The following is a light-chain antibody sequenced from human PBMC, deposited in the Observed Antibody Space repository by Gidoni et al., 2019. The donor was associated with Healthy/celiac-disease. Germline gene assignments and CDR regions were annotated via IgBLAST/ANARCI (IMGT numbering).Light chain of an antibody. J-gene: IGKJ5*01. CDR1: QDISNS. CDR2: DAS. Sequence: DIQMTQSPSSLSASVGDRVTITCQASQDISNSLNWYQQKPGKAPKLLIYDASNLKTGVPSRFSGSGSGTDFTFTISSLQPEDIATYYCQQFDNLPITFXXXTRLEIK. V-gene: IGKV1-33*01. CDR3: QQFDNLPIT.